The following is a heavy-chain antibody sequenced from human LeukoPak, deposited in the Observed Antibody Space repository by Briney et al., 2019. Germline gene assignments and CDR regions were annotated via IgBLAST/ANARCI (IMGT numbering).Heavy chain of an antibody. V-gene: IGHV4-59*01. D-gene: IGHD3-3*01. CDR2: IYYSGST. CDR1: GGSISSYH. Sequence: SETLSLTCTVSGGSISSYHWSWIRQPPGKGLEWIGYIYYSGSTNYNPSLKSRVTISVDTSKNQFSLKLSSVTAADTAVYYYARDSRTTIFGVVSWWFDPWGQGTLVTVSS. J-gene: IGHJ5*02. CDR3: ARDSRTTIFGVVSWWFDP.